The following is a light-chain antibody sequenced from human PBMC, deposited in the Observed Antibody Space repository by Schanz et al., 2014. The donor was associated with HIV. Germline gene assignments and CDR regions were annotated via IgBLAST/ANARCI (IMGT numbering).Light chain of an antibody. Sequence: EKVMTQSPVTLSVSPGERATLSCRASQSVSSSHLAWYQQKPGQAPRLLIYGASSRATGIPDRFSGSGSGTDFTLTISRLEPEDFAVYYCQQYGSSPRTFGQGTKVEIK. CDR1: QSVSSSH. CDR2: GAS. V-gene: IGKV3-20*01. CDR3: QQYGSSPRT. J-gene: IGKJ1*01.